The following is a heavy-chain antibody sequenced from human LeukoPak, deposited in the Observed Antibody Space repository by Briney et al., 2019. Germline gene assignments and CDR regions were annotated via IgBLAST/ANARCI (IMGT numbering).Heavy chain of an antibody. V-gene: IGHV4-34*01. D-gene: IGHD1-26*01. J-gene: IGHJ6*03. CDR3: ARSPTTGPYYYYYYMDV. Sequence: SETLSLTCAVSGGSFSGYSWSWIRQPPGEGLEWIGEINHSGSTNYNPSLESRVTISVDTSKNQFSLKLSSVTAADTAVYYCARSPTTGPYYYYYYMDVWGKGTTVTVSS. CDR2: INHSGST. CDR1: GGSFSGYS.